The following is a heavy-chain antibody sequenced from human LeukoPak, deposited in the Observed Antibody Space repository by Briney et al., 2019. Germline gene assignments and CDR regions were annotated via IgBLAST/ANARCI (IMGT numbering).Heavy chain of an antibody. CDR2: IYSGGST. J-gene: IGHJ4*02. Sequence: GGSLRLSCAASGFTFSSYGMHWVRQAPGKGLEWVSVIYSGGSTYYADSVKGRFTISRDNSKNTLYLQMNSLRAEDTAVYYCARAFKGYSYGYVDYWGQGTLVTVSS. CDR3: ARAFKGYSYGYVDY. CDR1: GFTFSSYG. V-gene: IGHV3-53*01. D-gene: IGHD5-18*01.